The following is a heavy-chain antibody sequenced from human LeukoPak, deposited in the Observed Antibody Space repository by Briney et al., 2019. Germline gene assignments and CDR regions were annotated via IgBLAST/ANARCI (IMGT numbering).Heavy chain of an antibody. V-gene: IGHV4-4*09. J-gene: IGHJ5*02. CDR3: ARHDYDFWSGYYGVNWFDP. CDR2: IYTSGST. CDR1: GGSISSYY. D-gene: IGHD3-3*01. Sequence: SETLSLTCTVSGGSISSYYWSWIRQPPGKGLEWIGYIYTSGSTNYNPSLKSRVTISVDTSKNQFSLKLSSVTAADTAVYYCARHDYDFWSGYYGVNWFDPWGQGTLDTVSS.